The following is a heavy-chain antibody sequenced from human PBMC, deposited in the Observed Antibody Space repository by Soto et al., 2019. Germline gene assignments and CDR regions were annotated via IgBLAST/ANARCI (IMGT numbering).Heavy chain of an antibody. Sequence: PSETLSLTCSVSNGSMSTYYWSWIRQPPGKELEWIGYISYTGTTNYNPSLKSRLTISLDTSKRQFSLKLTSVTAADTAMYYCAGLNPDILTGSYALDIWGRGTMVTVSS. CDR3: AGLNPDILTGSYALDI. V-gene: IGHV4-59*08. CDR1: NGSMSTYY. CDR2: ISYTGTT. D-gene: IGHD3-9*01. J-gene: IGHJ3*02.